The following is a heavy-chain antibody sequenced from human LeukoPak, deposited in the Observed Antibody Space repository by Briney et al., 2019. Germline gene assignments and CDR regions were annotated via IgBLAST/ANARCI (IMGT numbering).Heavy chain of an antibody. CDR3: GRERQQRGFGY. Sequence: SETLSLTCTVSGGSISSFSWGWLRQPAGKGLEWIGRIYTSGTTNYNPSLKGRVAMSVDTSKNQFSLKLSSVTAADTAVYYCGRERQQRGFGYWGRGTLVTVSS. CDR2: IYTSGTT. CDR1: GGSISSFS. V-gene: IGHV4-4*07. D-gene: IGHD6-13*01. J-gene: IGHJ4*02.